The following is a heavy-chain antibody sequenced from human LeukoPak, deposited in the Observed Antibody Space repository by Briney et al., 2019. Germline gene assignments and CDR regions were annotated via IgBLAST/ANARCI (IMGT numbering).Heavy chain of an antibody. D-gene: IGHD3-22*01. V-gene: IGHV3-23*01. Sequence: GGSLRLSCAASGFTFRLYAMKWVRQAPGKGLEWVSVISDGGGDTYYADSVKGRFTISRDNSKNTVYLQMNSLRAEDTAVYYCARYYYDSSGYPYYFDYWGQGTLVTVSS. J-gene: IGHJ4*02. CDR3: ARYYYDSSGYPYYFDY. CDR1: GFTFRLYA. CDR2: ISDGGGDT.